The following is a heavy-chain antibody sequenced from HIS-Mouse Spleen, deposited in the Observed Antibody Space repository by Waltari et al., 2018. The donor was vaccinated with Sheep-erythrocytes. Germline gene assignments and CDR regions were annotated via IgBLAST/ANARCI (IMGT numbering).Heavy chain of an antibody. CDR2: INHSGST. D-gene: IGHD2-21*02. V-gene: IGHV4-34*01. Sequence: QVQLQQWGAGLLKPSETLSLTCAVYGGSFSGYYCSWIRQPPGKGLEWIGEINHSGSTNSNPSLKSRVTISVDTSKNQFSLKLSSVTAADTAVYYCARLRGRHIVVVTASRYFDLWGRGTLVTVSS. J-gene: IGHJ2*01. CDR1: GGSFSGYY. CDR3: ARLRGRHIVVVTASRYFDL.